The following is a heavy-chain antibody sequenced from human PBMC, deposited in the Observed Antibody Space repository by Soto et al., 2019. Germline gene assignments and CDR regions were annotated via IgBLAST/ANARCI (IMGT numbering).Heavy chain of an antibody. V-gene: IGHV4-59*01. CDR3: EKYRRTEAEGYTLDY. CDR1: GDSINNYY. J-gene: IGHJ4*02. Sequence: SETLSLTCTVSGDSINNYYWSWIRQPPGKRLEWIGYIYYTGRTTYNPSLESRVTMSVDTSKNQFSLKLNSVTAADTAVYYCEKYRRTEAEGYTLDYWGRGTLVTVSS. CDR2: IYYTGRT. D-gene: IGHD6-13*01.